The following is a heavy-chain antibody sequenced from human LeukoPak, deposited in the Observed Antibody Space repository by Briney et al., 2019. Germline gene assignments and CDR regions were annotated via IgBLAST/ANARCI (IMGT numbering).Heavy chain of an antibody. Sequence: GASVKVSCKASGYTFTDYYIHWVRQAPGQGLEWMGWINANNGVTKYAQKFQGWVTITRDTSINTAYMELSRMGAEETAFYYVAKDEGFELLLNWGQGALVTVSS. CDR2: INANNGVT. CDR1: GYTFTDYY. D-gene: IGHD3-10*01. CDR3: AKDEGFELLLN. V-gene: IGHV1-2*04. J-gene: IGHJ4*02.